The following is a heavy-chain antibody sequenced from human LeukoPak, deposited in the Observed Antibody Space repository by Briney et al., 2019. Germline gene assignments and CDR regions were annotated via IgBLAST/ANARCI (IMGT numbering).Heavy chain of an antibody. CDR2: ISGSGSST. V-gene: IGHV3-23*01. Sequence: GGSLTLSCAASGFSFSSTALSWVRQAPKKGLEWVSSISGSGSSTHYADSEKGRFTISRDNSKNSLYLQTNSLRAEDTGVYYCGKDYYDGSGGVWGQGTMVTVSS. D-gene: IGHD3-22*01. J-gene: IGHJ3*01. CDR1: GFSFSSTA. CDR3: GKDYYDGSGGV.